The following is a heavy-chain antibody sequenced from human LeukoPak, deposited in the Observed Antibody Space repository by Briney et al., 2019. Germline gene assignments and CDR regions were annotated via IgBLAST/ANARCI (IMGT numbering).Heavy chain of an antibody. D-gene: IGHD3-10*01. J-gene: IGHJ4*02. CDR3: ARGLGRYYYGSGSYGY. CDR1: GGSIRSYY. V-gene: IGHV4-59*12. Sequence: SETLSLTCAVSGGSIRSYYWNWVRQPPGKGLEWIGYMYYSGSTNYNPSLKSRVTISGDTSNNQFSLKLSSVTAADTAVYYCARGLGRYYYGSGSYGYWGQGTLVTVSS. CDR2: MYYSGST.